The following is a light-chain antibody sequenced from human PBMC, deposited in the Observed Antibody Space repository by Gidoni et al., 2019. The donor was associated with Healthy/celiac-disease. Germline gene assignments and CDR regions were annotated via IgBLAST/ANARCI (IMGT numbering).Light chain of an antibody. CDR1: KSVSSY. V-gene: IGKV3-11*01. J-gene: IGKJ1*01. CDR3: QQSSNWPRT. CDR2: EAS. Sequence: DIVFTQSPATLSLSPGETAPLSCRASKSVSSYLAWYQQKPGQATRLLIYEASNRATGIPARFSGSAAGTDFTLTISSLEPEDVAVYYCQQSSNWPRTFGQGTKVEIK.